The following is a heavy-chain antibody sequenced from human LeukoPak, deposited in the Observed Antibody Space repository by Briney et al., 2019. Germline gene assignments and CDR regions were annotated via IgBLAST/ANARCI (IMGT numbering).Heavy chain of an antibody. J-gene: IGHJ4*02. Sequence: PSETLSLTCTVSVGSISSSSYYWVWIRQPPGKGLEWIGSIYYSGSTYYNPSLKSRVTISVDTSKNQFSLKLSSVTAADTAVYYCARHVRDSSSLLWDYWGQGTLVTVSS. D-gene: IGHD6-13*01. CDR2: IYYSGST. CDR1: VGSISSSSYY. CDR3: ARHVRDSSSLLWDY. V-gene: IGHV4-39*01.